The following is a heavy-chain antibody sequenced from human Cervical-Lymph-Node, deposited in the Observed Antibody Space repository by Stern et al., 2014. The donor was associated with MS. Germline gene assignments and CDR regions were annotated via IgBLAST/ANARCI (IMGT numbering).Heavy chain of an antibody. CDR3: ARGWSYDILTGYSY. D-gene: IGHD3-9*01. CDR1: GGTFSTYA. V-gene: IGHV1-69*12. CDR2: IIPIFGRA. Sequence: QDQLVQSGAEVKKPGSSVKVSCKASGGTFSTYAISWVRQAPGQGLEWMGGIIPIFGRANYAQKFQGRVTITADESTSTAYMELSSLRSEDTAVYYCARGWSYDILTGYSYWGQGTLVTVSS. J-gene: IGHJ4*02.